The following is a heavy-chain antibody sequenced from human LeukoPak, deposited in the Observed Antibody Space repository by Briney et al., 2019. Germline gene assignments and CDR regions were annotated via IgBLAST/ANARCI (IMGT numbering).Heavy chain of an antibody. Sequence: PGGSLRLSCAASGFTFSSYAMHWVRQAPGKGLEWVAVISYDGSNKYYADSVKGRFTISRDNSKNTLYLQMNSLRAEDTAVYYCAREGYCSSTSCYWGKAFDIWGQGTMVTVSS. CDR1: GFTFSSYA. CDR2: ISYDGSNK. CDR3: AREGYCSSTSCYWGKAFDI. V-gene: IGHV3-30-3*01. J-gene: IGHJ3*02. D-gene: IGHD2-2*01.